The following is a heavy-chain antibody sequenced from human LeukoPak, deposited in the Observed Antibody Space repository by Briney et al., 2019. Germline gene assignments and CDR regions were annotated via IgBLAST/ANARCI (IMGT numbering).Heavy chain of an antibody. J-gene: IGHJ4*02. V-gene: IGHV3-23*01. CDR3: AKGVRDNWNYRFYY. Sequence: PGGSLRLSCAASGLTFSSYAMSWVRHAPGKGLEGVSAMSGSGGSTYYADSVKGRFSISRGNSKNTLYLQMNSLRGEDTAVYYCAKGVRDNWNYRFYYWGKGTLVTVSS. CDR1: GLTFSSYA. D-gene: IGHD1-7*01. CDR2: MSGSGGST.